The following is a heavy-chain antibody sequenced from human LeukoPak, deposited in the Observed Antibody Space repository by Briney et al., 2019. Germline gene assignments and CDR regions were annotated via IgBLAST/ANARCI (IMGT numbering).Heavy chain of an antibody. V-gene: IGHV3-23*01. CDR1: GFTFSSYA. D-gene: IGHD2-2*01. CDR2: IRASGGNT. CDR3: AKDPRFSYCSSTTCAYAFDI. J-gene: IGHJ3*02. Sequence: GVSLRLSCAASGFTFSSYAMSWVRQAPGKGLEWISTIRASGGNTYHADSVKGRFTISRDNSKNTLYLQMNSLRAEDTAVYYCAKDPRFSYCSSTTCAYAFDIWGQGTMVTVSS.